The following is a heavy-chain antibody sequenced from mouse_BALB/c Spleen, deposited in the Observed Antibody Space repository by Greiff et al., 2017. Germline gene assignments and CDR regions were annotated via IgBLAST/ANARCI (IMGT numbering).Heavy chain of an antibody. CDR1: GDSITSGY. CDR2: ISYSGST. D-gene: IGHD1-2*01. J-gene: IGHJ2*01. CDR3: ARSPITTALYFDY. V-gene: IGHV3-8*02. Sequence: EVHLVESGPSLVKPSQTLSLTCSVTGDSITSGYWNWIRKFPGNKLEYMGYISYSGSTYYNPSLKSRISITRDTSKNQYYLQLNSVTTEDTATYYCARSPITTALYFDYWGQGTTLTVSS.